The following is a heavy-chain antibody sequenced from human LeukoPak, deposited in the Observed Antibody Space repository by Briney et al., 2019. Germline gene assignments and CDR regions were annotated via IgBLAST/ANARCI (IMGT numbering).Heavy chain of an antibody. D-gene: IGHD2-21*01. CDR2: ISGSGGST. Sequence: GGSLRLSCAASGFTFSSYAMSWVRQAPGKGLEWVSAISGSGGSTYYADSVKGRFTISRDNSRNTLYLQMNSLRAEDTAVYYCAKSHITRYPLQYYFDLWGQGAQLIVSS. V-gene: IGHV3-23*01. CDR3: AKSHITRYPLQYYFDL. CDR1: GFTFSSYA. J-gene: IGHJ4*02.